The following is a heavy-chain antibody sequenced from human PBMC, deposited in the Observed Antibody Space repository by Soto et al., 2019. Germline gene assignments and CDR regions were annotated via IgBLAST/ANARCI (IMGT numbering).Heavy chain of an antibody. CDR3: ARWLEQNWFDP. Sequence: ASVKVSCKASGYTFTSYCMHWVRQAPGQGLEWMGIINPSCGSTSYAQKFQGRVTITADESTSTAYMELSSLRSEDTAVYYCARWLEQNWFDPWGQGTLVTVSS. D-gene: IGHD3-22*01. CDR2: INPSCGST. V-gene: IGHV1-46*01. J-gene: IGHJ5*02. CDR1: GYTFTSYC.